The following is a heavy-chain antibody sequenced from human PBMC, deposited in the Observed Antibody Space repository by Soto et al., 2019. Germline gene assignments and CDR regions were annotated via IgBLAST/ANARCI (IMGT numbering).Heavy chain of an antibody. D-gene: IGHD3-3*01. CDR2: FYYSGST. CDR1: GGSISTYY. Sequence: SETLSLTCTVSGGSISTYYWSWIRQPPGKGLEWIGYFYYSGSTNYNPSLKSRVTISVDTSKNHFSLKLSSVTAADTAVYYCARGGWRHIDYWGQGTLVTVSS. CDR3: ARGGWRHIDY. J-gene: IGHJ4*02. V-gene: IGHV4-59*08.